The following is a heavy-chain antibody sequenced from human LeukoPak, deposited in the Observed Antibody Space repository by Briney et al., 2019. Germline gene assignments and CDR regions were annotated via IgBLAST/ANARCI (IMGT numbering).Heavy chain of an antibody. J-gene: IGHJ4*02. CDR2: IHHTGKN. Sequence: SETLSLTCTVSGGSASSGSYYWSWIRQPPGKGLEWIGYIHHTGKNWYNPPLQSRVTLSVDTSKSEFSLRLNSVTAADTAVYYCAKWHEKLLAFDSWGQGTLVTVSS. CDR3: AKWHEKLLAFDS. CDR1: GGSASSGSYY. V-gene: IGHV4-61*01. D-gene: IGHD1-7*01.